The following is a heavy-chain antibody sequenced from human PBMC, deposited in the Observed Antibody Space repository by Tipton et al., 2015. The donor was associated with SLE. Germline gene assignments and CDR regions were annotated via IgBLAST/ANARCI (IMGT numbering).Heavy chain of an antibody. CDR2: IYSGGST. J-gene: IGHJ6*03. CDR3: ARDSVFYYYVDV. CDR1: GFTFSSYG. Sequence: SLRLSCAASGFTFSSYGMHWVRQAPGKGLEWVSVIYSGGSTYYADSVKGRFTISRDNSKNTLYLQMNSLRAEDTAVYYCARDSVFYYYVDVWGKGTTVTVSS. V-gene: IGHV3-NL1*01. D-gene: IGHD3-10*01.